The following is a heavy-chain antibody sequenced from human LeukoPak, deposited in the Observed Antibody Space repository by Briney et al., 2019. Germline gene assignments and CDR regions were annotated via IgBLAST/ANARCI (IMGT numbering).Heavy chain of an antibody. CDR1: GGSISSGCYS. CDR2: IYYSGST. V-gene: IGHV4-61*01. Sequence: SETLSLTCAVSGGSISSGCYSWSWIRQPPGKGLEWIGYIYYSGSTNYNPSLKSRVTISVDTSKNQFSLKLSSVTAADTAVYYRARGGCSSTSCYATYYYYYMDVWGKGTTVTISS. J-gene: IGHJ6*03. D-gene: IGHD2-2*01. CDR3: ARGGCSSTSCYATYYYYYMDV.